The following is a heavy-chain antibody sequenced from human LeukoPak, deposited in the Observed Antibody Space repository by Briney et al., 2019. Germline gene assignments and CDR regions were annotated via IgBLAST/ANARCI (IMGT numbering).Heavy chain of an antibody. Sequence: SETLSLTCTVSGGSISSGSEYWNWIRQPAGKGLEWIGRIYTSGSTNYNPSLKSRVTISVDTSKNQFSLKLSSVTAADTAVYYCARERADILTGYYSFDYWGQGTLATVSS. D-gene: IGHD3-9*01. J-gene: IGHJ4*02. CDR2: IYTSGST. V-gene: IGHV4-61*02. CDR1: GGSISSGSEY. CDR3: ARERADILTGYYSFDY.